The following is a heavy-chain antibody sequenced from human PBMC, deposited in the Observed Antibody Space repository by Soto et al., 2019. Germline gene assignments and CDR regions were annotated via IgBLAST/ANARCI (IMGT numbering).Heavy chain of an antibody. CDR1: GYTFTSHG. J-gene: IGHJ3*02. V-gene: IGHV1-18*01. Sequence: QLQLVQSGGEVKTPGASVKVSCTTSGYTFTSHGISWVRQAPGQGLEWMGWISTYNGKTDYAQKFQGRVTMTADTPPGPGYMEVRSLRYYGTAGYYCARLLTEGAPYRESAFDMWGQGTKVTVSS. CDR3: ARLLTEGAPYRESAFDM. CDR2: ISTYNGKT. D-gene: IGHD1-26*01.